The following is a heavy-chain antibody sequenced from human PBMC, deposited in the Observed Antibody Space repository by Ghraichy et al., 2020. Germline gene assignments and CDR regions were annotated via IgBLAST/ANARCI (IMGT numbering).Heavy chain of an antibody. J-gene: IGHJ3*02. CDR3: ARAAYYYDSSGHSRAFDI. D-gene: IGHD3-22*01. V-gene: IGHV4-34*01. Sequence: SETLSLTCAVYGGSFSGYYWSWIRQPPGKGLEWIGEINHSGSTNYNPSLKSRVTISVDTSKNQFSLKLSSVTAADTAVYYCARAAYYYDSSGHSRAFDIWGQGTMVTVSS. CDR2: INHSGST. CDR1: GGSFSGYY.